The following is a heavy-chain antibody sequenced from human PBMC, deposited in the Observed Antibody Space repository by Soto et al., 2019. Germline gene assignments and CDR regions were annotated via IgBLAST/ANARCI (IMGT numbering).Heavy chain of an antibody. CDR1: GGSFSDYA. V-gene: IGHV1-69*01. D-gene: IGHD3-22*01. J-gene: IGHJ6*02. CDR2: IIPMLGIA. Sequence: QVQLVQSGAEVKKPGSSVKVSCQASGGSFSDYAIRWVRQAPGQGLEWMGGIIPMLGIADNAQKFQGRVIITADEYTSTVYMELSSLRSEDTAVYYCARDGDYYDSSGFQRDYHDYGMDVWGQGTTVTVAS. CDR3: ARDGDYYDSSGFQRDYHDYGMDV.